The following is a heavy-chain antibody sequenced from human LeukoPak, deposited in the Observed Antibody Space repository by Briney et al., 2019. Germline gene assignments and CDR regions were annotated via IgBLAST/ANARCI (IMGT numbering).Heavy chain of an antibody. D-gene: IGHD3-3*01. J-gene: IGHJ4*02. Sequence: GGSLRLSCAASGFTFSSYGMNWVRQAPGKGLEWVTVISYDGSNKYYADSVRGRFTISRDNSKNTLYLQMNSLRAEDTAVYYCAKSRFLEPFDYWGQGTLVTVSS. CDR3: AKSRFLEPFDY. CDR1: GFTFSSYG. V-gene: IGHV3-30*18. CDR2: ISYDGSNK.